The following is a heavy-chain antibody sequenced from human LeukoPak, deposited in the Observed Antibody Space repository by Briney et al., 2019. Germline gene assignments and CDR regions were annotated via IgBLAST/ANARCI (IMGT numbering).Heavy chain of an antibody. CDR2: IYYSGST. Sequence: PGGSLRLSCAVSGFTFSDYYMSWIRQPPGKGLEWIGSIYYSGSTYYNPSLKSRVTISVDTSKNQFSLKLSSVTAADTAVYYCARQLGYSSSTSCYADKVDYWGQGTLVTVSS. V-gene: IGHV4-39*01. CDR1: GFTFSDYY. D-gene: IGHD2-2*01. CDR3: ARQLGYSSSTSCYADKVDY. J-gene: IGHJ4*02.